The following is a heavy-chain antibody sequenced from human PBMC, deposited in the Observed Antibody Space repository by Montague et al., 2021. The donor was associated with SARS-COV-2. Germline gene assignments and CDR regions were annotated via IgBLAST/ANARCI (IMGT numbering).Heavy chain of an antibody. CDR3: ARGVPYYDFWSGYDYGMDV. D-gene: IGHD3-3*01. J-gene: IGHJ6*02. CDR2: IYYSGST. Sequence: SETLSLTCTVSGGSISSYYWSWIRQPPGKGLEWIGYIYYSGSTNYNPSLKSRVTISVDTSKNQFSLKLSSVTAVDTAVYYCARGVPYYDFWSGYDYGMDVWGQGTTVTVSS. V-gene: IGHV4-59*01. CDR1: GGSISSYY.